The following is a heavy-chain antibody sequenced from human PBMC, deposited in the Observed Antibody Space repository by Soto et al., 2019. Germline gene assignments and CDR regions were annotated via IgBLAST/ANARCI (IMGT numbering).Heavy chain of an antibody. Sequence: SETLSLTCTVSGGSISSGGYYWSWIRQHPGKGLEWIGYIYYSGSTYYNPSLKSRVTISVDTSKNQFSLKLSSVTAADTAVYYCARGEQGVHYGMDVWGQGTTVTVSS. J-gene: IGHJ6*02. CDR2: IYYSGST. CDR1: GGSISSGGYY. D-gene: IGHD3-10*01. V-gene: IGHV4-31*03. CDR3: ARGEQGVHYGMDV.